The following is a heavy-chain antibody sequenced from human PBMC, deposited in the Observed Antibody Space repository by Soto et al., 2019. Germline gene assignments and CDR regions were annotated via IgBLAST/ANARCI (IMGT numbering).Heavy chain of an antibody. Sequence: ASVKVSCKASGGTFSSYAISWVRQAPGQGLEWMGGIIPIFGTANYAQKFQGRVTITADESTSTAYMELSSLGSEDTAVYYCARAHTYYYDSSGPRGAFDIWGQGTMVTVSS. CDR3: ARAHTYYYDSSGPRGAFDI. CDR2: IIPIFGTA. CDR1: GGTFSSYA. J-gene: IGHJ3*02. V-gene: IGHV1-69*13. D-gene: IGHD3-22*01.